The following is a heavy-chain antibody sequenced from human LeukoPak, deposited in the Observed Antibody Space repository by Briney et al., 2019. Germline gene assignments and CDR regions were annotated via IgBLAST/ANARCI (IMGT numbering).Heavy chain of an antibody. CDR3: ARGNPDSSGYYT. CDR2: ISSSGTYI. Sequence: PGGSLRLSCAASEFTFSSYSMNWVRQAPGKGLEWVSSISSSGTYIHYADSVKGRFTISRDNAKNSLYLQMNSLRAEDTAVYYCARGNPDSSGYYTWGQGTLVTVSS. D-gene: IGHD3-22*01. V-gene: IGHV3-21*01. J-gene: IGHJ5*02. CDR1: EFTFSSYS.